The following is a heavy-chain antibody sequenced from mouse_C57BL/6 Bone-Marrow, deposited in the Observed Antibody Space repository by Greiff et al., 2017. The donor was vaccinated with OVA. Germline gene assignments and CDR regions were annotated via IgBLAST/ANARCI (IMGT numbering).Heavy chain of an antibody. CDR3: ARRDDYGYYYAMDY. Sequence: VQLKESGPGLVKPSQSLSLTCSVTGYSITSGNYWNWFRSFPGNNLEWMGYISYDGRNNYNPSLKNRISITRDTSKNQFFLKLNSVTTEDTATYYCARRDDYGYYYAMDYCGQGTAVTVSS. V-gene: IGHV3-6*01. J-gene: IGHJ4*01. CDR1: GYSITSGNY. D-gene: IGHD2-4*01. CDR2: ISYDGRN.